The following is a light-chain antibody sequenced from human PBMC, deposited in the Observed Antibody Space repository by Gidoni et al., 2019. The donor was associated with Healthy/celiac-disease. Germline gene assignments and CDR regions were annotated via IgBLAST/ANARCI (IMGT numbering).Light chain of an antibody. V-gene: IGKV1-39*01. Sequence: DIQMTQSPSSLSASVGDRVTITCRASQSISSYLNWYQQKPGKAPKLLIYAASSLQSGVPSRFSCSGSGTDFTLTINSLQPEDLATYYCQQSYTTLYTFGQGTKLEIK. CDR2: AAS. J-gene: IGKJ2*01. CDR3: QQSYTTLYT. CDR1: QSISSY.